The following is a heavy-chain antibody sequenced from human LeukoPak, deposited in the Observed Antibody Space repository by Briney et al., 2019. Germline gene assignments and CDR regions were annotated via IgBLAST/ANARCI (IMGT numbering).Heavy chain of an antibody. J-gene: IGHJ3*02. CDR2: ISGSGGST. CDR1: GFTFSSYA. Sequence: PGGSLRLSCAASGFTFSSYAMSWVRQAPGKGLGWVSAISGSGGSTYYADSVKGRFTISRDSSKNTLYLQMNSLRAEDTAVYYCAKGGYSGYDFDAFDIWGQGTMVTVSS. CDR3: AKGGYSGYDFDAFDI. D-gene: IGHD5-12*01. V-gene: IGHV3-23*01.